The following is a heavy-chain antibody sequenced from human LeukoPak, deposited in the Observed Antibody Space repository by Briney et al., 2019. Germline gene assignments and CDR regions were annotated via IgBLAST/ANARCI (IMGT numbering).Heavy chain of an antibody. V-gene: IGHV1-18*01. J-gene: IGHJ4*02. CDR3: ARVFHDSSGYYPYYFDY. Sequence: ASVTVSCTASGYTFTSYGISWVRQAPGQGLEWMGWISAYNGNTNYAQKLQGRVTTTTDTSTSTAYMELRSLRSDDTAVYYCARVFHDSSGYYPYYFDYWGQGTLVPVSS. CDR1: GYTFTSYG. D-gene: IGHD3-22*01. CDR2: ISAYNGNT.